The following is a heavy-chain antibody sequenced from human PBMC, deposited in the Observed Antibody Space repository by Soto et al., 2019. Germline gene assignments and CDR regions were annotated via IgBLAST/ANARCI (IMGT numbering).Heavy chain of an antibody. J-gene: IGHJ4*02. CDR1: GFTVSSNY. D-gene: IGHD3-22*01. V-gene: IGHV3-53*01. Sequence: EVQLVESGGGLIQPGGSLRLSCAASGFTVSSNYMSWVRQAPGKGLEWVSVIYSGGSTYYADSVKGRFTISRDNSKNTLYLQMNSLRAEDTAVYYCARGTGYYYDSSGYDSGDYFDYWGQGTLVTVSS. CDR3: ARGTGYYYDSSGYDSGDYFDY. CDR2: IYSGGST.